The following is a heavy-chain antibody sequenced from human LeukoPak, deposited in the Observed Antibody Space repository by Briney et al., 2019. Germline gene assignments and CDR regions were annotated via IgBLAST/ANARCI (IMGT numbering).Heavy chain of an antibody. V-gene: IGHV3-23*01. J-gene: IGHJ3*02. CDR2: ISGSGGTT. D-gene: IGHD3-3*01. CDR3: AKEGLRFWGAFDI. Sequence: GGSLRLSCAASGFTFSSYAMSWVRQAPGKGLEWVSVISGSGGTTYYTDSVKGRFTISRDNSKNTLYLQMNNLRAEDTAVYYCAKEGLRFWGAFDIWGQGTMVTVSS. CDR1: GFTFSSYA.